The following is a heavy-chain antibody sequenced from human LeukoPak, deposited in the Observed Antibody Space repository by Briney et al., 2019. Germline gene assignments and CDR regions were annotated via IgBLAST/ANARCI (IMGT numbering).Heavy chain of an antibody. V-gene: IGHV4-59*01. CDR3: ARGRRMVRGAFDY. Sequence: PSETLSLTCAVYGGSFSGYYWSWIRQPPGKGLEWIGYIYYSGSTNYNPSLKSRVTISVDTSKNQFSLKLSSVTAADTAVYYCARGRRMVRGAFDYWGQGTLVTVSS. CDR1: GGSFSGYY. CDR2: IYYSGST. J-gene: IGHJ4*02. D-gene: IGHD3-10*01.